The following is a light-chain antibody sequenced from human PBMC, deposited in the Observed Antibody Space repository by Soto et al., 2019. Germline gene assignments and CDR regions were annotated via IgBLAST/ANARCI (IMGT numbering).Light chain of an antibody. CDR3: GTWDSSLSAPNWV. CDR2: DDD. Sequence: QSAMTQPPSVSAAPGQKVTISCSGSSSNIGGNSVSWYQQLPGTAPKLLIYDDDKRPSGIPDRFSGSKSGTSATLGITGFQTGDEADYYCGTWDSSLSAPNWVFAGGTKLTVL. J-gene: IGLJ3*02. V-gene: IGLV1-51*01. CDR1: SSNIGGNS.